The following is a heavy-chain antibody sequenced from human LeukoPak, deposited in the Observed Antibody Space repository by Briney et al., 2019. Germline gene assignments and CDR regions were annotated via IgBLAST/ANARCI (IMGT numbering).Heavy chain of an antibody. J-gene: IGHJ4*02. CDR2: IIPILGIA. CDR3: ARDRWLGYDY. D-gene: IGHD3-22*01. Sequence: SVKVSCKASGGTFSSYAISWVRQAPGQGLEWMGRIIPILGIANYAQKFQGRVTITADKSTSTAHMELSSLGSEDTAVYYCARDRWLGYDYWGQGTLVTVSS. V-gene: IGHV1-69*04. CDR1: GGTFSSYA.